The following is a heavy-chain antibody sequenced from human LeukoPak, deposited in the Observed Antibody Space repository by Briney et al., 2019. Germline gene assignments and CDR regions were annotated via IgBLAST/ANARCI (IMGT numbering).Heavy chain of an antibody. V-gene: IGHV4-59*01. Sequence: SETLSLTCTVSGGSISSYYWSWIRQPPGKGLEWIGYIYYSGSTNYNPSLKSRVTISVDTSKNQFSLKLSSVTAADTAVYYCARDSSSYYDSGGFDYWGQGTLVTVSS. CDR2: IYYSGST. D-gene: IGHD3-22*01. CDR3: ARDSSSYYDSGGFDY. J-gene: IGHJ4*02. CDR1: GGSISSYY.